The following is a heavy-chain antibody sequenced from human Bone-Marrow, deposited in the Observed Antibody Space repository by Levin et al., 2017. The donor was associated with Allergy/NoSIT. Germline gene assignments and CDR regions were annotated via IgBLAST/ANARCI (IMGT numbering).Heavy chain of an antibody. CDR1: GYTFTSYG. CDR2: ISAYNGNT. CDR3: SRDRAYSNYYSSYGLAL. V-gene: IGHV1-18*01. Sequence: ASVKVSCKASGYTFTSYGISWVRQAPGQGLEWMGWISAYNGNTNYAQKLQGRGTMTTDTSTSTAYMELRSLRSDDTAVSYCSRDRAYSNYYSSYGLALWGPGTTVTVSS. D-gene: IGHD4-11*01. J-gene: IGHJ6*02.